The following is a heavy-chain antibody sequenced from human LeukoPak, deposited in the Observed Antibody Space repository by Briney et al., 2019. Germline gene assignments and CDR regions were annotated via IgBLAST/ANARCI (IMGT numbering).Heavy chain of an antibody. D-gene: IGHD2-2*01. CDR1: GFSITTYW. J-gene: IGHJ4*02. CDR3: ARDCSSTSCFPWGYYFDY. Sequence: PGGSLRLSCAASGFSITTYWKTWVRQAPGKGLEWVANIKQSGSEKYYVDSVKGRFTISRDNAKNSLYLQMNSLRAEDTAVYYCARDCSSTSCFPWGYYFDYWGQGTLVTVSS. V-gene: IGHV3-7*01. CDR2: IKQSGSEK.